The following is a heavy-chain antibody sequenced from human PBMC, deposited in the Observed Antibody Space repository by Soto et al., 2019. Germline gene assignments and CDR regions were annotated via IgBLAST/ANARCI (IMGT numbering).Heavy chain of an antibody. CDR1: GGSISSGDYY. CDR3: ARGLPANTYYYDSSGIYFDY. V-gene: IGHV4-30-4*01. CDR2: IYYSGST. D-gene: IGHD3-22*01. Sequence: PSETLSLTCTVSGGSISSGDYYWSWIRQPPGKGLEWIGYIYYSGSTYYNPSLKSRVTISVDTSKNQFFLKLSSVTAADTAVYYCARGLPANTYYYDSSGIYFDYWGQGTLVTVSS. J-gene: IGHJ4*02.